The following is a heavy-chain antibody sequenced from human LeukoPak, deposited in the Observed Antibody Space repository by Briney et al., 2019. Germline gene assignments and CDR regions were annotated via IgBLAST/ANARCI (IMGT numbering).Heavy chain of an antibody. Sequence: SVKVSCKAPGGTFSSYAISWVRQAPGQGLEWMGRIIPILGIANYAQKFQGRVTITADKPTSTTYMELSILRSEDTAVYYCAREGGYSGYDFGYWGQGTLVTVSS. CDR2: IIPILGIA. CDR1: GGTFSSYA. J-gene: IGHJ4*02. CDR3: AREGGYSGYDFGY. V-gene: IGHV1-69*04. D-gene: IGHD5-12*01.